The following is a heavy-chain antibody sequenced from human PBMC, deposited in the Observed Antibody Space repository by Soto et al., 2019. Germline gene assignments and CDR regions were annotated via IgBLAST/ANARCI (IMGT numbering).Heavy chain of an antibody. CDR1: GFTFTTYT. J-gene: IGHJ4*02. CDR2: IAQNGGT. V-gene: IGHV3-23*01. CDR3: AKDMRPDGVWDFDS. D-gene: IGHD4-17*01. Sequence: EGQLLESGGGLVQPGGSLRLSCAASGFTFTTYTMAWVRQAPGRGPEWVSGIAQNGGTYYADSVKGRFIISRDNSRNTVSLQMTALKGEDTAIYYCAKDMRPDGVWDFDSWGQGTLATVAS.